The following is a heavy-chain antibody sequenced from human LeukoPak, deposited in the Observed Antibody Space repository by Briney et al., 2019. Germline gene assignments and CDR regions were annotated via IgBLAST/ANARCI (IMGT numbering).Heavy chain of an antibody. Sequence: PGESLKISCKGSGYSFTNHWIAWVRQMPGKGLECMGIIYPGDSNTRYSPSLQGQVTISADKSVSTAYLQWSSLKASDTAIYYCASHRQFYSSGTRDALVIMGQGTMVTVSS. J-gene: IGHJ3*02. V-gene: IGHV5-51*01. CDR2: IYPGDSNT. CDR3: ASHRQFYSSGTRDALVI. D-gene: IGHD6-19*01. CDR1: GYSFTNHW.